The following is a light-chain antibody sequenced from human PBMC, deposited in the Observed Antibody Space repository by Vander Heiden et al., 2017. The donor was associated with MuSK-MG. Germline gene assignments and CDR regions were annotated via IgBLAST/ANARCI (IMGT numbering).Light chain of an antibody. J-gene: IGKJ5*01. CDR3: QQRSNWPPA. CDR2: DAS. Sequence: ELVLPQSPAPLSLSPGERATLSCRASQSVSSYLAWYQQKPGQAPRLLIYDASNRATGIPARFSGSGSGTDFTLTISSLEPEDFAVYYCQQRSNWPPAFGQGTRLEIK. CDR1: QSVSSY. V-gene: IGKV3-11*01.